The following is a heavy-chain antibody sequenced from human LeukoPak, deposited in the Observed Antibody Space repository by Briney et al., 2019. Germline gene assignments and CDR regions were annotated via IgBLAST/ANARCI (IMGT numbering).Heavy chain of an antibody. CDR2: IYTSGST. J-gene: IGHJ5*02. V-gene: IGHV4-4*07. D-gene: IGHD2-2*01. Sequence: PSETLSLTCAVYGGSFSGYYWSWIRQPAGKGLEWIGRIYTSGSTNYNPSLKSRVTMSVDTSKNQFSLKLSSVTAADTAVYYCARDRCSSTSCYRGFDPWGQGTLVTVSS. CDR1: GGSFSGYY. CDR3: ARDRCSSTSCYRGFDP.